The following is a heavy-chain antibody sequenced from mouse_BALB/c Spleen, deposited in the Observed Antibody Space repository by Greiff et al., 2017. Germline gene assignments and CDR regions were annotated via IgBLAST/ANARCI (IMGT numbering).Heavy chain of an antibody. CDR1: GFTFSDYY. CDR2: ISDGGSYT. J-gene: IGHJ4*01. CDR3: ARATVVATGAMDY. V-gene: IGHV5-4*02. D-gene: IGHD1-1*01. Sequence: EVMLVESGGGLVKPGGSLKLSCAASGFTFSDYYMYWVRQTPEKRLEWVATISDGGSYTYYPDSVKGRFTISRDNAKNNLYLQMSSLKSEDTAMYYCARATVVATGAMDYWGQGTSVTVSS.